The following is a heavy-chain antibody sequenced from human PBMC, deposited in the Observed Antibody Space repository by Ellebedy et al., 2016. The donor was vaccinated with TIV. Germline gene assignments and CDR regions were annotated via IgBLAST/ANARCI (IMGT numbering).Heavy chain of an antibody. D-gene: IGHD3-22*01. V-gene: IGHV4-59*01. CDR1: FGSISSYY. CDR2: IYYSGST. CDR3: ARSYDSSGLTSFDY. Sequence: MPSETLSLTCTVSFGSISSYYWLWIRQPPGKGLEWIGYIYYSGSTNYNPSLKSRVTISVDTSKNQFSLKLSSVTAADTAVYYCARSYDSSGLTSFDYWGQGTLVTVSS. J-gene: IGHJ4*02.